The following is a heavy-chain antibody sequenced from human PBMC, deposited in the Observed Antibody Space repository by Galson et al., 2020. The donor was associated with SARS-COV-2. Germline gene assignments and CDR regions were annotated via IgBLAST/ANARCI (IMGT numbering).Heavy chain of an antibody. V-gene: IGHV4-61*01. D-gene: IGHD3-3*01. J-gene: IGHJ4*02. CDR1: GGSVSSGSYF. CDR3: ARGSVFGVIVIDY. CDR2: IYSSGGT. Sequence: SETLSLTCTVSGGSVSSGSYFWSWIRQPPGKGLEYIGYIYSSGGTNYNPSLNSRVTMSVDTPKNQVSLKLNSVTAADTAVYYCARGSVFGVIVIDYWGQGTLVTVAS.